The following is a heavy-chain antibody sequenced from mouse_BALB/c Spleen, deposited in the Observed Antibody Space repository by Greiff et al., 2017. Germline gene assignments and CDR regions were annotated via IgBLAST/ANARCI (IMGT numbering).Heavy chain of an antibody. Sequence: EGQLVESGGGLVQPGGSRKLSCAASGFTFSSFGMHWVRQAPEKGLEWVAYISSGSSTIYYADTVKGRFTISRDNPKNTLFLQMTSLRSEDTAMYYCARSGYYAMDYWGQGTSVTVSS. CDR1: GFTFSSFG. V-gene: IGHV5-17*02. J-gene: IGHJ4*01. CDR2: ISSGSSTI. CDR3: ARSGYYAMDY.